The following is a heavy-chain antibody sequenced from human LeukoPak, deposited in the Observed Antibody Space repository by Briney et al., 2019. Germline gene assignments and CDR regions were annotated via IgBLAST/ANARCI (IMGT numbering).Heavy chain of an antibody. Sequence: GGSLGLSCAASGFSFDDYTMHWVRQFPGKGLEWVSLTNWDGGITNYADSVKGRFTISRDNAKNSLYLQMNSLRAEDTAVYYCARTPTSITTSYYFDYWGQGTLVTVSS. CDR1: GFSFDDYT. D-gene: IGHD3-22*01. V-gene: IGHV3-43*01. CDR3: ARTPTSITTSYYFDY. J-gene: IGHJ4*02. CDR2: TNWDGGIT.